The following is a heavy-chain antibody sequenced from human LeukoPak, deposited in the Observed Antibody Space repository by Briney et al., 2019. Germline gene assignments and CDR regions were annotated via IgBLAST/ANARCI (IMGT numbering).Heavy chain of an antibody. D-gene: IGHD2-15*01. V-gene: IGHV3-30*18. Sequence: QPGGSLRLSCAASGFTFSSYAMSWVRQAPGKGLEWVAVISYDGSNKYYADSVKGRFTISRDNSKNTLYLQMNSLRAVDTAVYYCAKDKGGSGDDAFDIWGQGTMVTVSS. J-gene: IGHJ3*02. CDR3: AKDKGGSGDDAFDI. CDR1: GFTFSSYA. CDR2: ISYDGSNK.